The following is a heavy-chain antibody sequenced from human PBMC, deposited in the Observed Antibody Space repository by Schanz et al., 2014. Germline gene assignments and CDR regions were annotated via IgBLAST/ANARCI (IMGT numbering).Heavy chain of an antibody. CDR2: IIPITGIT. J-gene: IGHJ4*02. V-gene: IGHV1-69*02. D-gene: IGHD5-12*01. Sequence: QVQLVQSGAEVKKPGSSVKVSCKASGDTFRSYTINWVRHAPGQGLEWMGRIIPITGITNYAQKFQGRVTFTADKSTSTAFLEVNSLGSEDAAVYYCARTGYDPSLTHWGQGTLVTVSS. CDR1: GDTFRSYT. CDR3: ARTGYDPSLTH.